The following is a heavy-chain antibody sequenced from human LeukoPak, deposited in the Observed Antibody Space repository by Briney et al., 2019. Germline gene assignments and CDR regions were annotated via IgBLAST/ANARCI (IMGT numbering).Heavy chain of an antibody. J-gene: IGHJ5*02. V-gene: IGHV4-38-2*01. Sequence: PSETLSLTCAVSGYSISSGDYWGGIRQPPGKGLEWIGSIYHSGSTYYNPSLKSRVTISVDTSKNQFSLKLSSVTAADTAVYYCARGGYDILTGPMDWFDPWGQGTLVTVSS. CDR2: IYHSGST. CDR3: ARGGYDILTGPMDWFDP. CDR1: GYSISSGDY. D-gene: IGHD3-9*01.